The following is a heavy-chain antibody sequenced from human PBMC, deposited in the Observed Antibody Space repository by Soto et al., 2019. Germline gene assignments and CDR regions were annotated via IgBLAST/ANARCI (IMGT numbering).Heavy chain of an antibody. J-gene: IGHJ4*02. CDR2: IIPIFGTA. CDR3: ARGGSYYGAYYFDY. CDR1: GGTFSSYA. D-gene: IGHD1-26*01. Sequence: QVQLVQSGAEVKKPGSSVKVSCKASGGTFSSYAISWVRQAPGQGLEWMGGIIPIFGTANYAQKFQGRVTITADESTSTAYMGLSSLRSEDTAVYYCARGGSYYGAYYFDYWGQGTLVTVSS. V-gene: IGHV1-69*01.